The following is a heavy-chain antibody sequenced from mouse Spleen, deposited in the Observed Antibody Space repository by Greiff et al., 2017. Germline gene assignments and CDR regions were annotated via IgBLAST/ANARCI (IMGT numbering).Heavy chain of an antibody. V-gene: IGHV7-3*01. Sequence: EVKLVESGGGLVQPGGSLCLSCAASGFTFTDYYMSWVRQPPGKALEWLGFIRNKANGYTTEYSASVKGRFTISRDNSQSILYLQMNALRAEDSATYYCARSYGNHAWFAYWGQGTLVTVSA. CDR2: IRNKANGYTT. CDR3: ARSYGNHAWFAY. J-gene: IGHJ3*01. D-gene: IGHD2-1*01. CDR1: GFTFTDYY.